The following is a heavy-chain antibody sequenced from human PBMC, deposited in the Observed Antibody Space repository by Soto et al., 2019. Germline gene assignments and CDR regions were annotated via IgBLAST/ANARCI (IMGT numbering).Heavy chain of an antibody. CDR3: EKDRGFRSTSGSSTPNY. CDR1: GFTFSSYG. J-gene: IGHJ4*02. CDR2: ISYDGSNK. D-gene: IGHD2-2*01. V-gene: IGHV3-30*18. Sequence: QVQLVESGGGVVQPGRSLRLSCAASGFTFSSYGMHWVRQAPGKGLEWAAVISYDGSNKYYADSVKGRFTISRDNSKNTLYLQMISPRAEDTAVYYCEKDRGFRSTSGSSTPNYWCQGTLVTVSS.